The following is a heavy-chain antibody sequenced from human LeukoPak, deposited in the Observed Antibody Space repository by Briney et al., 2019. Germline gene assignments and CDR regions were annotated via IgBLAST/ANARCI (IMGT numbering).Heavy chain of an antibody. J-gene: IGHJ4*02. CDR3: ARGVPGYNSVSNPFDY. D-gene: IGHD1-1*01. Sequence: PSETLSLTCTVSGGSISSYYWSWIRQPPGKGLEWIGCIYYSASTNYNPSLKSRVTISGDTSKNQFSLKLTSLTAANTAVYYCARGVPGYNSVSNPFDYWGQGTLVTVSS. V-gene: IGHV4-59*01. CDR1: GGSISSYY. CDR2: IYYSAST.